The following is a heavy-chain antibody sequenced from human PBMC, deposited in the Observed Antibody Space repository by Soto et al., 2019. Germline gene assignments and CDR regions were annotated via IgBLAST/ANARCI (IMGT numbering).Heavy chain of an antibody. CDR2: MNPNSGNT. J-gene: IGHJ5*02. CDR1: GYTFTSYD. CDR3: ARVGHTLYSSSSFWFDP. D-gene: IGHD6-6*01. V-gene: IGHV1-8*01. Sequence: ASVKVSCKASGYTFTSYDINWVRQATGQGLEGMGWMNPNSGNTGYAQKFQGRVTMTRNTSISTAYMELSSLRSEDTAVYYCARVGHTLYSSSSFWFDPWGQGTLVTVSS.